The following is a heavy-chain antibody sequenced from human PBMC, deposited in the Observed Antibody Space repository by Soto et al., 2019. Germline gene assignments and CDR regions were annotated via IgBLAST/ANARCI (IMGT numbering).Heavy chain of an antibody. V-gene: IGHV3-30*18. CDR3: AKSWSGSHGAFEV. Sequence: GGSLRLSCAASGFTFSTYGMHWVRQAPGKGLEWVAVISYDGSKKYYEESVKGRFHISRDNSKNTLYLQMNSLRVEDTAVYYCAKSWSGSHGAFEVWGQGTMVTVSS. J-gene: IGHJ3*01. CDR2: ISYDGSKK. CDR1: GFTFSTYG. D-gene: IGHD2-8*02.